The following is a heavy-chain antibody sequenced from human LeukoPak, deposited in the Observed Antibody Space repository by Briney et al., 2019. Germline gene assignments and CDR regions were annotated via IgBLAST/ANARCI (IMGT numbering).Heavy chain of an antibody. CDR3: ARVRYDSSGYYYEMYYFDY. CDR2: INTNTGNP. V-gene: IGHV7-4-1*02. CDR1: GYTFTSYA. J-gene: IGHJ4*02. D-gene: IGHD3-22*01. Sequence: ASVEVSCKASGYTFTSYAMNWVRQAPGQGLEWMGWINTNTGNPTYAQGFTGRFVFSLDTSVSTAYLQISSLKAEDTAVYYCARVRYDSSGYYYEMYYFDYWGQGTLVTVSS.